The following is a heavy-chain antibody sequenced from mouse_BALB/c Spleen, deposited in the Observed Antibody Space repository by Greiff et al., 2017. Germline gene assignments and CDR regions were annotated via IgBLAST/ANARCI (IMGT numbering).Heavy chain of an antibody. CDR1: GFTFSSYG. CDR2: ISSGGSYT. V-gene: IGHV5-6*01. J-gene: IGHJ4*01. CDR3: ARQGERGDAMDD. Sequence: EVHLVESGGDLVKPGGSLKLSCAASGFTFSSYGMSWVRQTPDKRLEWVATISSGGSYTYYPDSVKGRFTISRDNAKNTLYLQMSSLKSEDTARYYCARQGERGDAMDDWGQGTSVTVSS.